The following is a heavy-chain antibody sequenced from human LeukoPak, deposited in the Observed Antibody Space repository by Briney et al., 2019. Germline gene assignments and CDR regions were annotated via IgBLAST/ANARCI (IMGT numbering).Heavy chain of an antibody. J-gene: IGHJ5*02. Sequence: GGSLRLSCAASGFTLSSYWMHWVRQAPGKGLVSVAHMNSDGSSTNYADSVKGRFTISRDNAKNMLYLQMNSLRADDTGVYYCARVRGESPRWFDPWGQGTLVTVSS. V-gene: IGHV3-74*01. CDR3: ARVRGESPRWFDP. CDR1: GFTLSSYW. CDR2: MNSDGSST. D-gene: IGHD3-10*01.